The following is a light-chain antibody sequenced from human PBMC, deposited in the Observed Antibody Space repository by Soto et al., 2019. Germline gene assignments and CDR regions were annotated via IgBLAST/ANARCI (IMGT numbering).Light chain of an antibody. CDR1: QSVTNY. Sequence: EIVLTQSPGTLSLSPVEIATVAFRASQSVTNYLAWSQQKPGQAPRLLIYDASYRAPGIPARFSGSGSGTDFTLTISSLEAEDSAVYYCQQRGSWPATFGPGTKVDIK. CDR3: QQRGSWPAT. V-gene: IGKV3-11*01. CDR2: DAS. J-gene: IGKJ3*01.